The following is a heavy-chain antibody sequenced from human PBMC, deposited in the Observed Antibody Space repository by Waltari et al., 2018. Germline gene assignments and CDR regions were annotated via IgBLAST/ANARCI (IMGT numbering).Heavy chain of an antibody. CDR1: GGTFSSYA. Sequence: QVQLVQSGAEVKKPGSSVKVSCKASGGTFSSYAISWVRQAPGQGLEWMGGIIPIRGIANYAQKFQGRVTITADKSTSTAYMELSSLRSEDTAVYYCARDQGNATTIPWRRAPSSPWGQGTLVTVSS. J-gene: IGHJ4*02. CDR2: IIPIRGIA. D-gene: IGHD4-4*01. CDR3: ARDQGNATTIPWRRAPSSP. V-gene: IGHV1-69*10.